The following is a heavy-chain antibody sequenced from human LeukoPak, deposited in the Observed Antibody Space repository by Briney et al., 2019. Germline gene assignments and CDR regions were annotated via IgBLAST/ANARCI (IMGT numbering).Heavy chain of an antibody. D-gene: IGHD2-15*01. Sequence: ASVKVSCKASGYTFTSSAMNWVRQAPGQGLEWMGWINTNTGNPTYAQGFTGRFVFSLDTSVSTAYLQISSLKAEDTAVYYCARVSCSGSDCYPFFDYWGQGTLVTVSS. CDR1: GYTFTSSA. J-gene: IGHJ4*02. CDR2: INTNTGNP. CDR3: ARVSCSGSDCYPFFDY. V-gene: IGHV7-4-1*02.